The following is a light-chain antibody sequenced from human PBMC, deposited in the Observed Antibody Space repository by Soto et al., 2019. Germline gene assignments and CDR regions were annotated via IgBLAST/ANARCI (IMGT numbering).Light chain of an antibody. CDR1: QSVSSSY. CDR2: GAS. V-gene: IGKV3-15*01. J-gene: IGKJ5*01. CDR3: QQYNNWPPIT. Sequence: EIVLTQSPGTLSLSPGERATLSCRASQSVSSSYLAWYQQTPGQAPRVLIYGASTRATGCPARFSGSGSGTEFTLTISSLQSEDFAVYYCQQYNNWPPITFGQGTRLEIK.